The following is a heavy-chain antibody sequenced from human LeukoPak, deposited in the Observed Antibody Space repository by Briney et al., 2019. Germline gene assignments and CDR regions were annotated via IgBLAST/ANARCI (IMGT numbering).Heavy chain of an antibody. CDR2: MYYTGTT. Sequence: PSETLSLTCTVVSGGSISRSGYYWGWIRQPPGKGLEWIATMYYTGTTYYNPSLKSRVTISGDTSKNQFSLNLNSVTAADTAVYYCARHRGALFGPKDVWGQGTTVTVSS. D-gene: IGHD3-3*01. J-gene: IGHJ6*02. CDR1: GGSISRSGYY. CDR3: ARHRGALFGPKDV. V-gene: IGHV4-39*01.